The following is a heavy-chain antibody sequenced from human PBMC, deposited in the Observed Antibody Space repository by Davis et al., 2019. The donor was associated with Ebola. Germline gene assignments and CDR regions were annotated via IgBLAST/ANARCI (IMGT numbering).Heavy chain of an antibody. Sequence: GESLKIFCAASGFTFSSYAMSWVRQAPGKGLEWVSAISGSGGSTYYADSVKGRFTISRDNSKNTLYLQMNSLRAEDTAVYYCAREGRVGYSLGDRYGMDVWGQGTTVTVSS. CDR2: ISGSGGST. CDR3: AREGRVGYSLGDRYGMDV. CDR1: GFTFSSYA. V-gene: IGHV3-23*01. D-gene: IGHD5-18*01. J-gene: IGHJ6*02.